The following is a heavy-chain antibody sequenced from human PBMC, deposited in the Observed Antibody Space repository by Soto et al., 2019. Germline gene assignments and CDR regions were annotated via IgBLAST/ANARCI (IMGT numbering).Heavy chain of an antibody. CDR1: GYTFTSYG. CDR2: NSAYNVNT. D-gene: IGHD6-19*01. Sequence: QVQLVQSGAEVKKPGASVKVSCKASGYTFTSYGISWVRQAPGQGLEWMGWNSAYNVNTNYAQKLQGRVTMTTDTSTSTAYMELRSLRSDDKAVYYCARDGIAVAGDYYYGMDVWGQGTTVTVSS. V-gene: IGHV1-18*01. CDR3: ARDGIAVAGDYYYGMDV. J-gene: IGHJ6*02.